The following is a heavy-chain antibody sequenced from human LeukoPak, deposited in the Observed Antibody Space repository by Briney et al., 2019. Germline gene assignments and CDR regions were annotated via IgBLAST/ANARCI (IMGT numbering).Heavy chain of an antibody. CDR3: AKTLNPYYDSSGYSY. Sequence: AGSLRLSCAASGFTFSSYAMSWVRQAPGKGLEWVSAISGSGGSTYYADSVKGRFTISRDTSKNTLYLQMNSLRAEDTAVYYCAKTLNPYYDSSGYSYWGQGTLVTVSS. V-gene: IGHV3-23*01. D-gene: IGHD3-22*01. CDR1: GFTFSSYA. CDR2: ISGSGGST. J-gene: IGHJ4*02.